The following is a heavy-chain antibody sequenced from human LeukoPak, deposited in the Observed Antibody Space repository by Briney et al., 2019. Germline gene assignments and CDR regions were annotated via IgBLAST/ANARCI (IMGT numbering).Heavy chain of an antibody. D-gene: IGHD5-18*01. Sequence: GGSLRLSCAASGFTFSSYSMNWVRQAPGKGLEWVSYISSSSSYIYYADSVKGRFTISRDNAKDSLYLQMDSLRAEDTAVYYCARDAGYGYDRFDYWGQGTQVTVSS. J-gene: IGHJ4*02. CDR2: ISSSSSYI. CDR1: GFTFSSYS. V-gene: IGHV3-21*05. CDR3: ARDAGYGYDRFDY.